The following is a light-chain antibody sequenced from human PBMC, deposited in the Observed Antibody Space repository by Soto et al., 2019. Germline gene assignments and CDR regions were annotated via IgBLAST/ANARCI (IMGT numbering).Light chain of an antibody. CDR2: AAS. CDR3: QQSNSGPIT. J-gene: IGKJ5*01. CDR1: QSISSN. Sequence: DIQMTQSPSSLSQSLGDRVTITWRASQSISSNLNWYQQKPGQAPKLLIYAASRVPSGVPSRFSGSGSGTDFTLTISSLQSEDFATYYCQQSNSGPITFGQGTRLEIK. V-gene: IGKV1-39*01.